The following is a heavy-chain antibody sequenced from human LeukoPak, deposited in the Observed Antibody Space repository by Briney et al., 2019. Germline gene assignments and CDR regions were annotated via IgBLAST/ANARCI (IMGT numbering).Heavy chain of an antibody. V-gene: IGHV1-69*13. Sequence: SVKVSCKASGGSFNNNAINWVRQAPGQGLEWMGGSIPIDGTPNYAQQFQGRVTITADETSSTAYMELSSLRSEDTAVYYCARVLPREFSYGYLWAGDAFDICGQGTMVTVSS. J-gene: IGHJ3*02. CDR1: GGSFNNNA. D-gene: IGHD3-16*01. CDR3: ARVLPREFSYGYLWAGDAFDI. CDR2: SIPIDGTP.